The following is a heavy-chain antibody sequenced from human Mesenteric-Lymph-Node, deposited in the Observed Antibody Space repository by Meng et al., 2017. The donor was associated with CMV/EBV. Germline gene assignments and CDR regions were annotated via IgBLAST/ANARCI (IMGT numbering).Heavy chain of an antibody. CDR1: GFTFSSYA. V-gene: IGHV3-23*01. J-gene: IGHJ6*02. CDR2: ISGSGGST. CDR3: AKMEGLRFLISVVDV. D-gene: IGHD3-3*01. Sequence: GESLKISCAASGFTFSSYAMSWVRQAPGKGLEWVSAISGSGGSTYYADSVKGRFTISRDNSKNTLYLQMNSLRAEDTAVYYCAKMEGLRFLISVVDVWGQGTTVTVS.